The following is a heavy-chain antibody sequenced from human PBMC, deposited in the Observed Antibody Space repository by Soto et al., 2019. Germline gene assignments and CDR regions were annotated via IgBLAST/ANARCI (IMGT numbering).Heavy chain of an antibody. D-gene: IGHD1-20*01. CDR1: GGSISSYY. Sequence: QVQLQESGPGLVKPSETLSLTCTVSGGSISSYYWSWIRQPPGKGLEWIGYIYYSGSTNYNPSLRRRVTIPGDTSTTQCSLQLSSVTAADTAVYYCARRYGVAYDYWGQGTLVTVSS. J-gene: IGHJ4*02. CDR3: ARRYGVAYDY. CDR2: IYYSGST. V-gene: IGHV4-59*08.